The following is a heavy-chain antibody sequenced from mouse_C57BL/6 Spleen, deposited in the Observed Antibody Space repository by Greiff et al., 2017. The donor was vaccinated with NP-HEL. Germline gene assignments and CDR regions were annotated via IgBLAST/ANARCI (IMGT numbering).Heavy chain of an antibody. CDR2: ISSGSSTI. J-gene: IGHJ3*01. CDR1: GFTFSDYG. CDR3: ARALNWEAWFAY. V-gene: IGHV5-17*01. Sequence: EVKLLESGGGLVKPGGSLKLSCAASGFTFSDYGMHWVRQAPEKGLEWVAYISSGSSTIYYADTVKGRFTISRDNAKNTLFLQMTSLRSEDTAMYYCARALNWEAWFAYWGQGTLVTVSA. D-gene: IGHD4-1*01.